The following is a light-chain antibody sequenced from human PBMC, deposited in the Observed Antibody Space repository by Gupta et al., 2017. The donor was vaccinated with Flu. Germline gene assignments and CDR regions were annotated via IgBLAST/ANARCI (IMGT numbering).Light chain of an antibody. J-gene: IGKJ2*01. CDR2: DAS. CDR3: QQYDTLPMT. CDR1: QEISNY. V-gene: IGKV1-33*01. Sequence: DIQMTQSPSSLSASVGDRVTITCQASQEISNYLNWYQQKPGKAPKLLIYDASKLETGVPSRFSGSGSGTDFTFTISSLQPEDIATYYCQQYDTLPMTFGQGTXLEIK.